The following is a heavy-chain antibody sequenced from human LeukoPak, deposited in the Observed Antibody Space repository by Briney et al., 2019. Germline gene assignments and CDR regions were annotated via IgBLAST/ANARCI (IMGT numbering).Heavy chain of an antibody. Sequence: SETLSLTCAVYGGSFSGYYWSWIRQPPGKGLEWIGEINHSGSTNYNPSLKSRVTISVDTSKNQFSLKLTSVTAADTAVYYCAGFDDSGGNWLDPWGQGTLVTVSS. V-gene: IGHV4-34*01. CDR3: AGFDDSGGNWLDP. J-gene: IGHJ5*02. D-gene: IGHD4-23*01. CDR2: INHSGST. CDR1: GGSFSGYY.